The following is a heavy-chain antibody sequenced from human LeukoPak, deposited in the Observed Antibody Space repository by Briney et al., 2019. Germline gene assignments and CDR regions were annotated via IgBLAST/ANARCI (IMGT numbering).Heavy chain of an antibody. J-gene: IGHJ4*02. V-gene: IGHV4-59*01. D-gene: IGHD1-26*01. CDR3: ARGQRSYFRAVDD. CDR2: IYYSGST. CDR1: GGSIRTYY. Sequence: PSETLSLTCTVCGGSIRTYYLSWLRQPPGKGLEWIGYIYYSGSTNYSPSLKSRVTISVDTSKNQFSLKLSSVTAADTAVYYCARGQRSYFRAVDDWGQGTLVTVSS.